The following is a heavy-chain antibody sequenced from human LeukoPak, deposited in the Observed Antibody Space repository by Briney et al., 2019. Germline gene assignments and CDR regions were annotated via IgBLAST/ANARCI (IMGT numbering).Heavy chain of an antibody. CDR2: ISSSSSYI. CDR3: ARDLRSYYYDSSGYSYYFDY. J-gene: IGHJ4*02. CDR1: GFTFSSYS. Sequence: GGSLRLSCAASGFTFSSYSMNWVRQAPGKGLEWVSSISSSSSYIYYADSVKGRFTISRDNAKNSLYLQMNSLRAEDTAVYYCARDLRSYYYDSSGYSYYFDYWGQGTLVTVSS. D-gene: IGHD3-22*01. V-gene: IGHV3-21*01.